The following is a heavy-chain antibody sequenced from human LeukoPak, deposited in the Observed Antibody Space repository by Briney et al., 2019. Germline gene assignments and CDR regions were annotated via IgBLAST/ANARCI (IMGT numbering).Heavy chain of an antibody. CDR1: GFTFGSHA. D-gene: IGHD1-26*01. CDR3: AKDPYGTYYGRFDC. J-gene: IGHJ4*02. V-gene: IGHV3-23*01. CDR2: IVGSGGST. Sequence: GGSLRLSCAASGFTFGSHAMGWVLQPPGKGLEWVSGIVGSGGSTYYADSVKGRFTISRDNSKNTLYLQMNSLRGEDTALYYCAKDPYGTYYGRFDCWGQGTLVTVSS.